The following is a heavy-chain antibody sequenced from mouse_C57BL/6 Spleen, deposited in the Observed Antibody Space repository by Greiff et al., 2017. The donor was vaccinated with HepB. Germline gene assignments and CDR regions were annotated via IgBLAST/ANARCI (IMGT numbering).Heavy chain of an antibody. V-gene: IGHV1-69*01. D-gene: IGHD1-1*01. CDR3: ARGDSSYNFDY. J-gene: IGHJ2*01. CDR1: GYTFTSYW. CDR2: IDPSDSYT. Sequence: QVQLKQPGAELVMPGASVKLSCKASGYTFTSYWMHWVKQRPGQGLEWIGEIDPSDSYTNYNQKFKGKSTLTVDKSSSTAYMQLSSLTSEDSAVYYCARGDSSYNFDYWGQGTTLTVSS.